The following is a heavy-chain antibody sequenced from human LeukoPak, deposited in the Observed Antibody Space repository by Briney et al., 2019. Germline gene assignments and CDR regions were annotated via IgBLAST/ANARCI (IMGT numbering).Heavy chain of an antibody. Sequence: GGSLSFSCAASGFTCSSHEMNWVRQTPGKGLEWVSYISSSGSTIYYADSVKGRFTISRDNAKNSLYLQMNSLRAEDTAVYYCARVGFGELSDWGQGTLVTVSS. J-gene: IGHJ4*02. CDR3: ARVGFGELSD. CDR1: GFTCSSHE. CDR2: ISSSGSTI. D-gene: IGHD3-10*01. V-gene: IGHV3-48*03.